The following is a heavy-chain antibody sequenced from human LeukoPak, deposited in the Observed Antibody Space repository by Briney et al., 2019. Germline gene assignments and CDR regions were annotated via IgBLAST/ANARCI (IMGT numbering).Heavy chain of an antibody. Sequence: GRSLRLSCAASGFTFSSYAMHWVRQAPGKGLEWVAIISYDGSNKYYADSVKGRFTISRDNSKNTLFLQMNNLRAEDTAVYYCARYSYGVVLLATDYFDYWGQGTLVTVSS. V-gene: IGHV3-30*04. D-gene: IGHD2-21*01. CDR3: ARYSYGVVLLATDYFDY. CDR2: ISYDGSNK. CDR1: GFTFSSYA. J-gene: IGHJ4*02.